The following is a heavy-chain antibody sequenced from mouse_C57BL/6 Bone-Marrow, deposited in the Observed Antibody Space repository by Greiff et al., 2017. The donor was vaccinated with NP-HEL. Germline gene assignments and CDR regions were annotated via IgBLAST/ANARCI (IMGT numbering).Heavy chain of an antibody. V-gene: IGHV1-80*01. CDR3: ARDSGYAFDY. Sequence: QVQLQQSGAELVKPGASVKISCKASGYEFSNYWMNWVKQRPGKGLEWIGQIYPGDGDTNYNGKFKDKATLTADKSSSTAYMQLSSLTSEDSAVYYCARDSGYAFDYWGQGTTLTVSS. J-gene: IGHJ2*01. D-gene: IGHD3-2*02. CDR1: GYEFSNYW. CDR2: IYPGDGDT.